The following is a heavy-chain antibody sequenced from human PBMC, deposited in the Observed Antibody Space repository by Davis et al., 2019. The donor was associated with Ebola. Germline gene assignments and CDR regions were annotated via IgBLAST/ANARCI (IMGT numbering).Heavy chain of an antibody. V-gene: IGHV3-48*03. CDR3: VKEIDTTGAHFDY. Sequence: PGGSLRLSCAASGFSFSNSEMNWVRQAPGKGLEWISHITGSGTTMYYADSVKGRFTISRDNAKNSLYLQMNVLRVEDTAVYYCVKEIDTTGAHFDYWGQGTPVTVSS. CDR1: GFSFSNSE. J-gene: IGHJ4*02. CDR2: ITGSGTTM. D-gene: IGHD1-1*01.